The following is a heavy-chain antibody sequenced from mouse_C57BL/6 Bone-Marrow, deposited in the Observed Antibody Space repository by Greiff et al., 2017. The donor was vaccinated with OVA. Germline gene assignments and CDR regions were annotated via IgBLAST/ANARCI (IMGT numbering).Heavy chain of an antibody. D-gene: IGHD2-3*01. V-gene: IGHV1-19*01. CDR2: INPYNGGT. CDR3: ARDGYPPFAY. J-gene: IGHJ3*01. Sequence: VQLQQSGPVLVKPGASVKMSCKASGYTFTDYYMSWVKQSHGKSLEWIGVINPYNGGTSYNQKFKGKATLTVDKSSSTAYMELNSLTSEDSAVYYCARDGYPPFAYWGQGTLVTVSA. CDR1: GYTFTDYY.